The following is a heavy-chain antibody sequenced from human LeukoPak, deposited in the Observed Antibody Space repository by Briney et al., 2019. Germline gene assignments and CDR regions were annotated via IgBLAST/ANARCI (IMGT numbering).Heavy chain of an antibody. V-gene: IGHV1-2*02. CDR1: GYTFTGYN. D-gene: IGHD3-10*01. CDR3: ARDRVGSGSPLYYMDV. Sequence: ASVKVSCKASGYTFTGYNMHWVRQAPGQGLEWMGWINPNSGGTNYAQTFQGRVTMTTDTSTSTHYMELSRLRSDDTAVYYCARDRVGSGSPLYYMDVWGKGTAVTISS. J-gene: IGHJ6*03. CDR2: INPNSGGT.